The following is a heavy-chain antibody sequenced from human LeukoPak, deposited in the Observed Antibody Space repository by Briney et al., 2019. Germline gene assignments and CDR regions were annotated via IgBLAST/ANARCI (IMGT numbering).Heavy chain of an antibody. CDR3: ARLGSAPVSFAYWFFDL. CDR1: GDSISGQY. D-gene: IGHD3-10*01. CDR2: IYYSGTT. V-gene: IGHV4-59*11. Sequence: SETLSLTCTVSGDSISGQYWSWIRQSPGKGLEWIGYIYYSGTTNYNPSLRSRLAISVDTSKNQFSLKLSSVTAADTAVYYCARLGSAPVSFAYWFFDLWGRGTLVTVSS. J-gene: IGHJ2*01.